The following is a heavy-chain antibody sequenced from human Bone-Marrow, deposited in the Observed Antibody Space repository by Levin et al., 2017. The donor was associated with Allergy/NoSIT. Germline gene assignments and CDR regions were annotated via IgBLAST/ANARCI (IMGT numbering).Heavy chain of an antibody. CDR3: ATTPRGFDLNWYLDF. CDR1: AYRSTNYW. Sequence: PGGSLRLSCGGSAYRSTNYWINWVRQMPGKGLEWMGKIDPTGSYVDYSPSFRGHVTISADKSIGTAYLQWSSLRASDTAMYYCATTPRGFDLNWYLDFWGRGTLVTVSS. J-gene: IGHJ2*01. CDR2: IDPTGSYV. D-gene: IGHD5-12*01. V-gene: IGHV5-10-1*01.